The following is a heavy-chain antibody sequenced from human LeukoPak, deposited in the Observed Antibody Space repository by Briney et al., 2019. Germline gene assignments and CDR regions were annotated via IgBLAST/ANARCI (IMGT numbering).Heavy chain of an antibody. D-gene: IGHD6-13*01. V-gene: IGHV1-69*05. CDR2: IIPIFGTA. J-gene: IGHJ4*02. Sequence: ASVKVSCKASGGTFSSYAISWVRQAPGQGLEWMGGIIPIFGTANYAQKFQGRVTITTDESTSTAYMELSSLRSEDTAVYYCARSAAAAGAGNFDYWGQGTLVTVSS. CDR3: ARSAAAAGAGNFDY. CDR1: GGTFSSYA.